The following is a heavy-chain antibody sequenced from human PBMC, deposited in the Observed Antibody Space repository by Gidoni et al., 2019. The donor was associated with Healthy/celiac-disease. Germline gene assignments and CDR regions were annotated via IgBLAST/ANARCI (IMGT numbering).Heavy chain of an antibody. J-gene: IGHJ3*02. Sequence: QVQQQESGPGLVKPSQTLSLTCTVSGGSISSGSYSWSWIRQPAGKGLEWIGRIYTSGSTNYNPSLKSRVTMSVDTSKNQFSLKLSSVTAADTAVYYCAVRRTVVSRAPESHDAFDIWGQGTMVTVSS. CDR1: GGSISSGSYS. D-gene: IGHD2-15*01. CDR2: IYTSGST. CDR3: AVRRTVVSRAPESHDAFDI. V-gene: IGHV4-61*02.